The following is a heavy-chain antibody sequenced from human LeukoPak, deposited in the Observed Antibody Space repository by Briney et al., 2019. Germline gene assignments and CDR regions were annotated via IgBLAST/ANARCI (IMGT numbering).Heavy chain of an antibody. CDR2: ISWNSGSI. Sequence: PGGSLRLSCAASGFTFDDYAMHWVRQAPGKGLEWVSGISWNSGSIGYADSVKGRFTISRDNAKNSLYLQMNSLRAEDMALYYCAKDISATIFGHFDYWGQGTLVTVSS. D-gene: IGHD3-3*01. V-gene: IGHV3-9*03. CDR3: AKDISATIFGHFDY. CDR1: GFTFDDYA. J-gene: IGHJ4*02.